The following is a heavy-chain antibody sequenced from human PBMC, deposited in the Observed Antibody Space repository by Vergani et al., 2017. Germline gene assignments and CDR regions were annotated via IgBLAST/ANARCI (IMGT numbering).Heavy chain of an antibody. CDR1: GFTFGSYA. Sequence: QVQLVESGGGVVQPGRSLRLSCAASGFTFGSYAMHWVRQAPGKGLEWVAVISYDGSNKYYADSVKGRFTISRDNSKNTLYLQMNSLRAEDTAVYYCARGDNYGGASTFFDYWGQGTLVTVSS. D-gene: IGHD5-18*01. V-gene: IGHV3-30*01. CDR3: ARGDNYGGASTFFDY. J-gene: IGHJ4*02. CDR2: ISYDGSNK.